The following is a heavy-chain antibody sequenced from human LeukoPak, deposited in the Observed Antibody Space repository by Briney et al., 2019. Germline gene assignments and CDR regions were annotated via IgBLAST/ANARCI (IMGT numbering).Heavy chain of an antibody. V-gene: IGHV3-33*01. CDR3: ARDIVVVPAAIGDFDY. Sequence: GRSLRLSCAASGFTFSSYGMHWVRQAPGKGLEWVAVIWYDGSNKYYADSVKGRFTISRDNPKNTLYLQMNSLRAEDAAVYYCARDIVVVPAAIGDFDYWGQGTLVTVSS. D-gene: IGHD2-2*02. CDR1: GFTFSSYG. J-gene: IGHJ4*02. CDR2: IWYDGSNK.